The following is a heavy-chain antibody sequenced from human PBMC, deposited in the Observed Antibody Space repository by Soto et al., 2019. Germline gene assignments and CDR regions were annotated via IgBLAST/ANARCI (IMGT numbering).Heavy chain of an antibody. CDR2: IYSGGST. J-gene: IGHJ3*02. CDR3: ARDGASYYYDSSGYYYGRGAFDI. CDR1: GFTVSSNY. Sequence: GGSLRLSCAASGFTVSSNYMSWVRQAPGKGLEWVSVIYSGGSTYYADSVKGRFTISRDNSKNTLYLQMNSLRAEDTAVYYCARDGASYYYDSSGYYYGRGAFDIWGQGTMVTVSS. V-gene: IGHV3-53*01. D-gene: IGHD3-22*01.